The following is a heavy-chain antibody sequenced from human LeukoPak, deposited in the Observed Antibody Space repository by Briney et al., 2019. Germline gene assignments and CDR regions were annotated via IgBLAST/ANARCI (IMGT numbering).Heavy chain of an antibody. CDR2: IYYLGTT. CDR3: ARASYGDDAFDI. J-gene: IGHJ3*02. Sequence: PSETLSLTCSVSGGYIGSSSYYWGWIRQPPGKGLEWIGNIYYLGTTYYNPSLKSRVTISVDRSKNQFSLKLSSVTAADTAVYYCARASYGDDAFDIWGQGTMVTVSS. V-gene: IGHV4-39*07. D-gene: IGHD4-17*01. CDR1: GGYIGSSSYY.